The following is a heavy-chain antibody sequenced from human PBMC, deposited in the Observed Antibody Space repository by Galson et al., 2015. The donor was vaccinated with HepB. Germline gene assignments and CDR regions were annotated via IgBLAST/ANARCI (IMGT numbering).Heavy chain of an antibody. CDR2: IKSKTDGGTT. V-gene: IGHV3-15*01. J-gene: IGHJ4*02. D-gene: IGHD4-23*01. CDR3: TTDSHDYGGTLIFDY. CDR1: GFTFSNAW. Sequence: SLRLSCAASGFTFSNAWMSWVRQAPGKGLEWVGRIKSKTDGGTTDYAAPVKGRFTISRDDSKNTLYLQMNSLKTEDTAVYYCTTDSHDYGGTLIFDYWGQGTLVTVSS.